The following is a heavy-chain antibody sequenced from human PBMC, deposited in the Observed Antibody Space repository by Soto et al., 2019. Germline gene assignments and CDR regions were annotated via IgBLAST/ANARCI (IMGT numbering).Heavy chain of an antibody. CDR1: GGTFSSYA. V-gene: IGHV1-69*06. CDR3: ARSAPTLEWESYRHEFGYFDY. Sequence: QVQLVQSGAEVKKPGSSVKVSCKASGGTFSSYAISWVRQAPGQGLEWMGGIIPIFGTANYAQKFQGRVTIAADKSTSTAYMELSSLRSEDTAVYYCARSAPTLEWESYRHEFGYFDYWGQGTLVTVSS. J-gene: IGHJ4*02. D-gene: IGHD3-16*02. CDR2: IIPIFGTA.